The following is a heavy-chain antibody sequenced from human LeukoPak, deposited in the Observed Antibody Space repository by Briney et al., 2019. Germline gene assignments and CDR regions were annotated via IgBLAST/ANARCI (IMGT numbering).Heavy chain of an antibody. V-gene: IGHV3-30*10. CDR3: AKDRSGEYTWDY. J-gene: IGHJ4*02. CDR1: GFTFSSHA. D-gene: IGHD4-17*01. CDR2: ISYGGSVK. Sequence: PGGSLRLSCAASGFTFSSHAMHWVRQAPGKGLEWVAFISYGGSVKYYMDSVKGRFTISRDNSKNTMYLEMNSLRGEDTAVYYCAKDRSGEYTWDYWGQGTLVTVSS.